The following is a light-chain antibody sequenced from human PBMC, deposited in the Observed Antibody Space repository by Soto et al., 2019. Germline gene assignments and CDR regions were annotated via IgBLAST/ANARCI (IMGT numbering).Light chain of an antibody. CDR3: QQYGGSPIT. CDR1: QSVSTY. CDR2: GAS. Sequence: EVVLTQSPATLSFSPGERATLSCRASQSVSTYLAWYQQKPGQAPRLLIYGASNRATGIPDRFSGSGSGTDFTLTISRLEPEDFALYYCQQYGGSPITFGLGTRLEIK. V-gene: IGKV3-20*01. J-gene: IGKJ5*01.